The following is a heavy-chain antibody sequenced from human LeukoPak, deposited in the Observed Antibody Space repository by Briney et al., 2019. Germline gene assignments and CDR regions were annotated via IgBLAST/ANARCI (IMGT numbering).Heavy chain of an antibody. J-gene: IGHJ5*02. CDR3: ARRAFGGVIAANWFDP. CDR2: IYDNGYT. V-gene: IGHV4-59*08. Sequence: SETLSLTCTVSGGSLSTYYWSWIRQPPGKGLEWIGYIYDNGYTHYNPSLKSRVSISLDTSKSQFSLNLSSVTSADTAVYYCARRAFGGVIAANWFDPWGQGTLVTVSS. CDR1: GGSLSTYY. D-gene: IGHD3-16*02.